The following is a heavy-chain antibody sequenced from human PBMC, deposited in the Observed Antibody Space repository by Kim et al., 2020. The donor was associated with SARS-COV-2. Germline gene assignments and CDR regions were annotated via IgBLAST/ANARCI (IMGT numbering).Heavy chain of an antibody. D-gene: IGHD1-26*01. V-gene: IGHV3-7*03. CDR3: ARDDYSGSYPSDAFDI. CDR2: IKQDGSEK. Sequence: GGSLRLSCAASGFTFSSYWMSWVRQAPGKGLEWVANIKQDGSEKYYVDSVKGRFTISRDNAKNSLYLQMNSLRAEDTAVYYCARDDYSGSYPSDAFDIWGQGTMVTVSS. J-gene: IGHJ3*02. CDR1: GFTFSSYW.